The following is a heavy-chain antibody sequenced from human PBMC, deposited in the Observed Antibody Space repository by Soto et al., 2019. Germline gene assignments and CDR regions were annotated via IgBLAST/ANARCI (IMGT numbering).Heavy chain of an antibody. D-gene: IGHD3-22*01. Sequence: SVKVSCKASGGTFSSYAISWVRQAPGQGLEWMGGIIPIFGTANCAQKFQGRVAITADESTSTAYMELSSLRSEDTAVYYCARETSSGYYGWFDPWGQGTLVTVSS. J-gene: IGHJ5*02. V-gene: IGHV1-69*13. CDR3: ARETSSGYYGWFDP. CDR2: IIPIFGTA. CDR1: GGTFSSYA.